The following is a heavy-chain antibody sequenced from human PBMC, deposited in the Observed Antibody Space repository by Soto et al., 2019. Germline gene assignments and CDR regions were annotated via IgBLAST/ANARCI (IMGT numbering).Heavy chain of an antibody. D-gene: IGHD2-21*02. CDR3: AHRGIAGGGDSHY. CDR2: IYWDDDK. J-gene: IGHJ4*02. CDR1: GLSLSTSGVG. Sequence: QITLKESGPTLVKPTQTLTLTCTFSGLSLSTSGVGVGWIRQPPGKALEWLALIYWDDDKRYSPALKSRLTSTKDTSRNHVVLTMTNMDPVDTATYYCAHRGIAGGGDSHYWGQGTLVTVSS. V-gene: IGHV2-5*02.